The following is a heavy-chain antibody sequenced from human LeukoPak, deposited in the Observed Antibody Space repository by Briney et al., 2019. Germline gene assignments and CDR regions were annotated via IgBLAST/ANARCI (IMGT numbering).Heavy chain of an antibody. Sequence: PGGSLRLSCAASGFXFSSYWMHWVRQDPGKGQVWVSHINNDGSSTTYADSVKGRFTISRDNAKNTLYLQMNSLRAEDTAVYYCVRDDSGGQSGIDYWGQGTLVTVTS. J-gene: IGHJ4*02. CDR2: INNDGSST. V-gene: IGHV3-74*01. CDR1: GFXFSSYW. CDR3: VRDDSGGQSGIDY. D-gene: IGHD3-10*01.